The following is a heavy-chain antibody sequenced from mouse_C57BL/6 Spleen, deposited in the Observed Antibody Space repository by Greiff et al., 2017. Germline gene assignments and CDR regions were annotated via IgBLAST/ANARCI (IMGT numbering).Heavy chain of an antibody. D-gene: IGHD2-4*01. Sequence: QVQLKQSGAELARPGASVKLSCKASGYTFTSYGISWVKQRTGQGLEWIGEIYPRSGNTYYNEKFKGKATLTADKSSSTAYMELRSLTSEDSAVYFCARFYYDYGESAMDYWGQGTSVTVSS. J-gene: IGHJ4*01. CDR3: ARFYYDYGESAMDY. CDR1: GYTFTSYG. CDR2: IYPRSGNT. V-gene: IGHV1-81*01.